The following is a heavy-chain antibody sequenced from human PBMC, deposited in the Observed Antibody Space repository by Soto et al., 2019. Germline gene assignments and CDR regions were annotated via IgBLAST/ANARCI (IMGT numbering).Heavy chain of an antibody. CDR1: GFNFRSYS. J-gene: IGHJ6*02. D-gene: IGHD3-10*01. V-gene: IGHV3-21*01. CDR2: ISSSSSYI. Sequence: GGSQRLSSTASGFNFRSYSMNWVRQAPGKGLEWVSSISSSSSYIYYADSVKGRFTISRDNAKNSLYLQMNSLRAEDTAVYYCARDISGSHSVYYYYYGMDVWGQGTTVTVSS. CDR3: ARDISGSHSVYYYYYGMDV.